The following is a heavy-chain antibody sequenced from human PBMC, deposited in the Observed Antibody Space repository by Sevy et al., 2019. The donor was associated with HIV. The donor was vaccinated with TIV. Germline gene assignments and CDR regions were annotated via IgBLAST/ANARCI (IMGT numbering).Heavy chain of an antibody. J-gene: IGHJ4*02. D-gene: IGHD2-15*01. V-gene: IGHV4-59*01. CDR3: ARDSAVVPRAFVY. CDR1: GDSISSYF. CDR2: IYCSGSS. Sequence: SETLSLTCNVSGDSISSYFWSWFRQPPGKGLEWIGYIYCSGSSEYNPSLRSRVTISIDTSKKYLSMKLTSVTAADTAVYYCARDSAVVPRAFVYWGQGTLVTVSS.